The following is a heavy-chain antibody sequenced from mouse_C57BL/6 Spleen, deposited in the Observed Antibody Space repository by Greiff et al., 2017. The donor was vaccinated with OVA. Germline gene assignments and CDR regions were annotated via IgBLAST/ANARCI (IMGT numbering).Heavy chain of an antibody. V-gene: IGHV1-5*01. J-gene: IGHJ1*03. D-gene: IGHD2-2*01. CDR2: IYPGNSDT. CDR3: TNMVSHWYFDV. Sequence: EVQLQQSGPVLARPGASVKMSCKTSGYTFTSYWMHWVKQRPGQGLEWIGAIYPGNSDTSYNQKFKGKAKLTAVTSASTAYMELSSLTNEDSAVYYCTNMVSHWYFDVWGTGTTVTVSS. CDR1: GYTFTSYW.